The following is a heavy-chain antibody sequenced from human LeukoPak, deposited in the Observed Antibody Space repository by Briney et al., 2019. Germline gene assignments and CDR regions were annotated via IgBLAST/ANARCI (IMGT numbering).Heavy chain of an antibody. CDR1: GGSISSYY. CDR3: ARVVWYYYGSGNWFDP. CDR2: IYTSGST. V-gene: IGHV4-4*07. J-gene: IGHJ5*02. Sequence: SETLSLTCTVSGGSISSYYWSWIRQPAGKGLEWIGRIYTSGSTNYNPSLKSRVTISVDTSKSQFSLKLSSVTAADTAVYYCARVVWYYYGSGNWFDPWGQGTLVTVSS. D-gene: IGHD3-10*01.